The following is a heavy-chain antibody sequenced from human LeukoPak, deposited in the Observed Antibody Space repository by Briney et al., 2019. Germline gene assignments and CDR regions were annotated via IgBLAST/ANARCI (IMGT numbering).Heavy chain of an antibody. CDR1: GFTVSTNY. Sequence: GGSLRLSCAASGFTVSTNYMSRVRQAPGKKLEWVSDIYSDGSTFYADSVKGRFTISRDNSKNTLYLQMNSLRAEDTAVYHCARYDFILISYFDLWGRGTLVTVSS. D-gene: IGHD3-3*01. CDR2: IYSDGST. V-gene: IGHV3-53*01. CDR3: ARYDFILISYFDL. J-gene: IGHJ2*01.